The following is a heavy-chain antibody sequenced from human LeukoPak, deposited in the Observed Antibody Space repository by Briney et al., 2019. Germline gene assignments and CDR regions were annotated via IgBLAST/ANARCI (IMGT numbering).Heavy chain of an antibody. V-gene: IGHV1-8*01. CDR1: GYTFTSYD. D-gene: IGHD6-13*01. CDR2: MNPNSGNT. Sequence: ASVKVSCKASGYTFTSYDINWVRQATGQGLEWMGWMNPNSGNTGYAQKFQGRVTMTRNTSISTAYMELSSLRSEDTAVYYCARSPRSSWYRRDWFDPWGQGTLVTVSS. J-gene: IGHJ5*02. CDR3: ARSPRSSWYRRDWFDP.